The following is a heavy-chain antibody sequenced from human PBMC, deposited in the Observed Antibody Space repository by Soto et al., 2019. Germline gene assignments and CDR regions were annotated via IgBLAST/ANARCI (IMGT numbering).Heavy chain of an antibody. CDR3: ARDFTTRSYGVDV. J-gene: IGHJ6*02. CDR2: FDPEDGET. V-gene: IGHV1-24*01. D-gene: IGHD3-10*01. CDR1: RYTLTELS. Sequence: ASVKVSCKVSRYTLTELSMHWVRQAPGKGLEWMGGFDPEDGETIYAQKFQGRVTMTEDTSTDTAYMELSSLRSDDTGVYYCARDFTTRSYGVDVWGQGTAVTVSS.